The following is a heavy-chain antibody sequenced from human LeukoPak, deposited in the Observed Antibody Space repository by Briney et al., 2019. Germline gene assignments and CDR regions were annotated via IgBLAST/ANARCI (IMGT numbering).Heavy chain of an antibody. Sequence: PSETLSLTCAVYGGSFSGYYWSWIRQPPGKGLEWIGEINHSGSTNYNPSLKSRVTISVDTSKNQFSLKLSSVTAADTAVYYCARSRQQLGYYYYYYLDVWGKGTRVTIS. J-gene: IGHJ6*03. CDR1: GGSFSGYY. CDR3: ARSRQQLGYYYYYYLDV. V-gene: IGHV4-34*01. CDR2: INHSGST. D-gene: IGHD6-13*01.